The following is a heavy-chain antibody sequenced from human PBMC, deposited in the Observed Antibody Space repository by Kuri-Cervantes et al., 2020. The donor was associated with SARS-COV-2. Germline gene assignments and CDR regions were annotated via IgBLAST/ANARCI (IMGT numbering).Heavy chain of an antibody. V-gene: IGHV4-34*01. CDR1: GYSISSGYY. CDR3: ARTLDI. CDR2: INHSGST. Sequence: SETLSLTCAVSGYSISSGYYWSWIRQPPGKGLEWIGEINHSGSTNYNPSLKSRVTISVNTSKNQFSLRLSSVTAADTAVYYCARTLDIWGQGAMVTVSS. J-gene: IGHJ3*02.